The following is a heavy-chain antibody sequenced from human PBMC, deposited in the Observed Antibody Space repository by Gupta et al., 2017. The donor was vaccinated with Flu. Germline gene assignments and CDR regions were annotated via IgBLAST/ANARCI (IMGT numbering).Heavy chain of an antibody. CDR1: GYPFPGYY. CDR3: AREKYCSTTSCYRWFDP. CDR2: INPHSGGT. D-gene: IGHD2-2*02. J-gene: IGHJ5*02. Sequence: QVQLVQSGPEVKKPGASVQVSCKASGYPFPGYYIHWVRQAPGQGLEWMGRINPHSGGTNDEQKFQGRVTMTRDTSISTAYMELSRLRSDDTAVYYCAREKYCSTTSCYRWFDPWGQGTLVTVSS. V-gene: IGHV1-2*06.